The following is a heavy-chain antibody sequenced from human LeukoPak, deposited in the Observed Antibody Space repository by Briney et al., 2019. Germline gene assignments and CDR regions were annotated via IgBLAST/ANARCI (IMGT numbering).Heavy chain of an antibody. CDR3: AKDSLRGYSYGIDY. CDR1: GFTVSSNS. CDR2: IYSAGST. J-gene: IGHJ4*02. Sequence: GGSLRLSCTVSGFTVSSNSMSWVRQAPGKGLEWVSFIYSAGSTHYSDSVKGRFTISIDNSKNSLYLQMNSLRTEDTALYYCAKDSLRGYSYGIDYWGQGTLVTVSS. D-gene: IGHD5-18*01. V-gene: IGHV3-53*05.